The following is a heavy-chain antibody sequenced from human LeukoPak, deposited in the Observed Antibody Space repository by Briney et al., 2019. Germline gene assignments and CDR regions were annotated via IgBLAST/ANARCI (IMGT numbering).Heavy chain of an antibody. V-gene: IGHV3-23*01. Sequence: PGGSLRLSCAASGFTLSTYAMSWIRPAPGKGLEWVSSVSTSGVGTYYADSVRGRFTISRDNSKNTVFLQMNSLRAEDSAVYYCAKDYAVGSIDYWGQGTLVTVSS. CDR2: VSTSGVGT. CDR3: AKDYAVGSIDY. CDR1: GFTLSTYA. D-gene: IGHD3-16*01. J-gene: IGHJ4*02.